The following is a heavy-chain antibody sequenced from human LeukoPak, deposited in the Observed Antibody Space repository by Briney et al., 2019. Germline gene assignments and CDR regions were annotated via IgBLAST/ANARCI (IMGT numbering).Heavy chain of an antibody. D-gene: IGHD3-22*01. Sequence: GGSLRLSCAASGFTFSSYWMSWVRQAPGRGLEWVANIKQDGSEKYYVDSAKGRFTISRDNAKNSLYLQMNSLRAEDTAVYYCARGDYYDSSGHWDYWGQGTLVTVSS. CDR1: GFTFSSYW. J-gene: IGHJ4*02. CDR2: IKQDGSEK. CDR3: ARGDYYDSSGHWDY. V-gene: IGHV3-7*01.